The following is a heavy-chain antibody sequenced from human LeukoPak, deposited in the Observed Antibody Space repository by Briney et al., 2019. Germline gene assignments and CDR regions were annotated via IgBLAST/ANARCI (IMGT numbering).Heavy chain of an antibody. J-gene: IGHJ5*02. CDR3: ARDLGYGDYRRGHWFDP. Sequence: GASVKASCKSSGYTFTSYYMHWVRQAPGQGLEWMGIINPSGGSTSYAQKFQGRVTMTRDTSTSTVYMELSSLRSEDTAVYYCARDLGYGDYRRGHWFDPWGQGTLVTVSS. CDR1: GYTFTSYY. D-gene: IGHD4-17*01. CDR2: INPSGGST. V-gene: IGHV1-46*01.